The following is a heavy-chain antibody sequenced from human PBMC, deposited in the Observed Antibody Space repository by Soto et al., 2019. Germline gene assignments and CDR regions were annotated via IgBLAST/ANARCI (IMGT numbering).Heavy chain of an antibody. CDR2: ITGSGTNT. V-gene: IGHV3-23*01. D-gene: IGHD3-3*01. CDR1: GFTFSSYA. J-gene: IGHJ4*02. Sequence: GGSLRLSCAASGFTFSSYAMSWVRQTPGKGLEWVSGITGSGTNTYYADSVKGRFTISRDNSKNTLCLQMNSLRAEDTAVYYCAREIGDSGLPTAVFDCWGQGTLVTVSS. CDR3: AREIGDSGLPTAVFDC.